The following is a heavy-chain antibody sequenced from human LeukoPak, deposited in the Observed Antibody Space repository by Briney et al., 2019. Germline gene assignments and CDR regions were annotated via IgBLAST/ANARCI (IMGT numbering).Heavy chain of an antibody. CDR3: ARDVGYCSSTSCYSSGWYDY. Sequence: PSETLSLTCTVSGGSISNYYWSWIRQPPGKGLEWIGYIYYSGSTNYNPSLKSRVTISVDTSKNQFSLKLSSVTAADTAVYYCARDVGYCSSTSCYSSGWYDYWGQGTLVTVSS. CDR1: GGSISNYY. CDR2: IYYSGST. V-gene: IGHV4-59*12. D-gene: IGHD2-2*02. J-gene: IGHJ4*02.